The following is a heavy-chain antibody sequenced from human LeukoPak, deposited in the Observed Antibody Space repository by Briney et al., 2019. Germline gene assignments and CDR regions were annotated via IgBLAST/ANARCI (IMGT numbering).Heavy chain of an antibody. J-gene: IGHJ5*02. D-gene: IGHD1-26*01. V-gene: IGHV1-2*02. CDR3: ARGSGSLS. CDR1: GYTFTAYY. CDR2: INPNNGGT. Sequence: GASVKVSCKASGYTFTAYYIHWVRQAPGQGLEWVGWINPNNGGTNYAQKFQGRVTMTGEPSISTSYTELNGLKSNDTAVYFCARGSGSLSWGQGTLVTVSS.